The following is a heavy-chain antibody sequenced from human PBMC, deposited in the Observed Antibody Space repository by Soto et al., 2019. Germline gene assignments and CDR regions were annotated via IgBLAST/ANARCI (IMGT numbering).Heavy chain of an antibody. CDR3: AKDTRYADYVRWCDS. CDR1: GFTFSSYA. J-gene: IGHJ5*01. D-gene: IGHD4-17*01. Sequence: EVHLLESGGGLVQPGGSLRLSCTASGFTFSSYAMTWVRQAPGRGLEGVSGITASGGRTFYANSVKGRFTISRDNPRSMLYLQMNSLRAEAAAVYYCAKDTRYADYVRWCDSWGQGTLVTVSA. V-gene: IGHV3-23*01. CDR2: ITASGGRT.